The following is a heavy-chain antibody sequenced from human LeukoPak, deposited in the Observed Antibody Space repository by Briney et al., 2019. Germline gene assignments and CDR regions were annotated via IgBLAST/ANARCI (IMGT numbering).Heavy chain of an antibody. CDR3: AREWGSGNSIDY. CDR1: GFTLSTFE. V-gene: IGHV3-48*03. CDR2: ISLSGVYI. Sequence: GGSLRLSCAASGFTLSTFEMNWVRQAPGKGLEWVSYISLSGVYIYYADSVKGRFTISRDNAKNSLYLQMNSLRVDDTALYYCAREWGSGNSIDYWGRGPRSPSPQ. J-gene: IGHJ4*02. D-gene: IGHD4-23*01.